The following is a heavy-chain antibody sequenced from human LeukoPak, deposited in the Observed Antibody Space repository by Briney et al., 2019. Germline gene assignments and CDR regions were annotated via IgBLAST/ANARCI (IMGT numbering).Heavy chain of an antibody. D-gene: IGHD3-9*01. CDR3: ARRNYDILTGYSSRGEYYYYYMDV. V-gene: IGHV5-51*01. CDR1: GYSFTSYW. CDR2: IYPGDSDT. J-gene: IGHJ6*03. Sequence: GESLKISCKGSGYSFTSYWIGWVRQMPGKGLEWMGIIYPGDSDTRYSPSFQGQVTISADKSISTAYLQWSSLKASDTAMYYCARRNYDILTGYSSRGEYYYYYMDVWGKGTTVTVSS.